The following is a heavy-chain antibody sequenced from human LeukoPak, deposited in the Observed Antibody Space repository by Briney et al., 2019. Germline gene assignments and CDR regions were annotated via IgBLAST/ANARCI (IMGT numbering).Heavy chain of an antibody. CDR1: GFTFSSYA. D-gene: IGHD4-11*01. CDR2: ISGSGGST. J-gene: IGHJ6*02. V-gene: IGHV3-23*01. Sequence: GGSLRLSCAASGFTFSSYAMSWVRQAPGKGLEWVSAISGSGGSTYYADSVKGRFTNSRDNSKNTLYLQMNSLRAEDTAVYYCATDTVSYYYGMDVWGQGTTVTVSS. CDR3: ATDTVSYYYGMDV.